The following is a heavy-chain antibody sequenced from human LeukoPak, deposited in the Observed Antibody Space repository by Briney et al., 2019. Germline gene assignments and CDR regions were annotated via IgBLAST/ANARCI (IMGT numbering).Heavy chain of an antibody. V-gene: IGHV3-66*01. CDR2: IYSGGST. CDR1: GGSISSSNW. J-gene: IGHJ3*02. D-gene: IGHD2-21*01. CDR3: ARTYSEAFDI. Sequence: ETLSLTCAVSGGSISSSNWWSWVRQAPGKGLEWVSVIYSGGSTYYADSVKGRFTISRDNSKNTLYLQMNSLRAEDTAVYYCARTYSEAFDIWGQGTVVTVSS.